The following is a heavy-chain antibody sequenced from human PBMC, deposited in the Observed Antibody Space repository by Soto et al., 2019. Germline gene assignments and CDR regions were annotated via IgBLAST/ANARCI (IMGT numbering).Heavy chain of an antibody. Sequence: EVQLVESGGGLIQPGGSLRLSCAASGFTVSSNYMSWVRQAPGKGLEWVSVIYSGGSTYYADSVKGRFTISRDNSKNTLYRQMNGLRAEDTAVYYCARAADDYGMYYFDYWGQGTLVTVSS. V-gene: IGHV3-53*01. D-gene: IGHD4-17*01. CDR2: IYSGGST. CDR3: ARAADDYGMYYFDY. J-gene: IGHJ4*02. CDR1: GFTVSSNY.